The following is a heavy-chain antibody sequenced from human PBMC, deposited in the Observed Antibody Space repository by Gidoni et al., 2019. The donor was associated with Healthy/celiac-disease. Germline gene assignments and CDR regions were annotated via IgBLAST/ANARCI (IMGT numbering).Heavy chain of an antibody. CDR1: GFTFDDYG. V-gene: IGHV3-20*04. D-gene: IGHD2-2*01. Sequence: VQLVESGGGVVRHGGSLRLSCAASGFTFDDYGMSWVRQAPGKGLEWVSGINWNGGSTGYADSVKGRFTISRDNAKNSLYLQMNSLRAEDTALYYCARDRIPAAMPNYYYGMDVWGQGTTVTVSS. CDR3: ARDRIPAAMPNYYYGMDV. J-gene: IGHJ6*02. CDR2: INWNGGST.